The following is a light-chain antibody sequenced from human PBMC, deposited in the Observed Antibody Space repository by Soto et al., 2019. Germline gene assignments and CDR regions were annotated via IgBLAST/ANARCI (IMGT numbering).Light chain of an antibody. CDR1: QSVGIY. CDR3: QHRSTWPRA. J-gene: IGKJ5*01. Sequence: EIVLTQSPATLSLSPGEIATLSCRASQSVGIYLGWYQQRPGQAPRLLIYDASKRAAGIPARFSGSGSGTDFTLTINSLEPEDFAVYYCQHRSTWPRAFGQGTRLEIK. V-gene: IGKV3-11*01. CDR2: DAS.